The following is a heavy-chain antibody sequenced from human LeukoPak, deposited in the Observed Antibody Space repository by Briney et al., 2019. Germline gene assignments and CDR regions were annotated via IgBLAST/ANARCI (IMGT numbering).Heavy chain of an antibody. V-gene: IGHV3-74*01. CDR2: INSDGSST. J-gene: IGHJ2*01. Sequence: GGSLRLSCAASGFTFSSYWMHWVRQAPGKGLVWVSRINSDGSSTSYADSVKGRFTISRDNAKNTLYLQMNSLRAEDTAVYYCAREPGGYCSGGSRYFGWYFDLWGRGTLVTVSS. CDR3: AREPGGYCSGGSRYFGWYFDL. D-gene: IGHD2-15*01. CDR1: GFTFSSYW.